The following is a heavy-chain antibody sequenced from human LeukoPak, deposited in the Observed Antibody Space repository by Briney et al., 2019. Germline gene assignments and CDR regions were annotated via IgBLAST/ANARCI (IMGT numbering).Heavy chain of an antibody. D-gene: IGHD6-13*01. Sequence: GGSLRLSCAASGFTFSSYAMSWVRQAPGKGLEWVSAISGSGGSTYYADSVKGRFTISRDNSKNTLYLQMNSLRAEDTAVYYCAKDSVGRSSWYYFDYWGQGTLVTVSS. CDR2: ISGSGGST. CDR3: AKDSVGRSSWYYFDY. J-gene: IGHJ4*02. CDR1: GFTFSSYA. V-gene: IGHV3-23*01.